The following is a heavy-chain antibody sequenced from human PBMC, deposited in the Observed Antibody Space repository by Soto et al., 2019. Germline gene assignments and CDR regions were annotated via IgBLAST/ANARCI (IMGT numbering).Heavy chain of an antibody. CDR2: ISYDGSNK. V-gene: IGHV3-30*03. Sequence: GGSLRLSCAASGFTFSSYGMHWVRQAPGKGLEWVAVISYDGSNKYYADSVKGRFTISRDNSKNTLYLQMNSLRAEDTAVYYCVRDYYDSSGYIENNWFDPWGQGTLVTVSS. D-gene: IGHD3-22*01. J-gene: IGHJ5*02. CDR3: VRDYYDSSGYIENNWFDP. CDR1: GFTFSSYG.